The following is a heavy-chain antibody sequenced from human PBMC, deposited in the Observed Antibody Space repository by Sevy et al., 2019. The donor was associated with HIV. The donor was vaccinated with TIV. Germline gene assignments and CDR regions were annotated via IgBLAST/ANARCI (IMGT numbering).Heavy chain of an antibody. D-gene: IGHD2-8*01. CDR3: AREGCTSPHDS. CDR2: LSFGCGKI. Sequence: GGSLRLSCAASGFAFYDYSMSWIRQAPGKGLEWVATLSFGCGKINYADSVKGRFTISRDNSKNSFYLQMDNLRVEDTALYYCAREGCTSPHDSWGQGTRVTVSS. V-gene: IGHV3-23*01. CDR1: GFAFYDYS. J-gene: IGHJ4*02.